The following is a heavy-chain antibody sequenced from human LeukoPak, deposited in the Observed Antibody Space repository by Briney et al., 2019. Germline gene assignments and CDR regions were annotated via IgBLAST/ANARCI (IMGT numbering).Heavy chain of an antibody. J-gene: IGHJ4*02. D-gene: IGHD6-19*01. V-gene: IGHV3-30*19. CDR3: PRQSYASGWNPFDY. Sequence: GRSLRLSCAASGFTFSSYGMHWARQAPGKGPEWVAVISYDGSKSYYADSVKGRYTVSRDNCKNTLYLQMNSLRAEDTAVYYCPRQSYASGWNPFDYWGQGILVTVSS. CDR1: GFTFSSYG. CDR2: ISYDGSKS.